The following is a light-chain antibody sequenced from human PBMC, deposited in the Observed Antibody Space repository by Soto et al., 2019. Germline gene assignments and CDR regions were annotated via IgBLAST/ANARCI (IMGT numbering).Light chain of an antibody. J-gene: IGKJ1*01. CDR3: QQSYSTPRT. Sequence: DIQMTQSPSSLSASAGDRVTITCRASQSISSYLNWYQQKPGKAPKLLIYAACSLQSGVPSRFSGSGSGTDFTLTISSLQPEDFATYYCQQSYSTPRTFGQGTKVDIK. CDR2: AAC. V-gene: IGKV1-39*01. CDR1: QSISSY.